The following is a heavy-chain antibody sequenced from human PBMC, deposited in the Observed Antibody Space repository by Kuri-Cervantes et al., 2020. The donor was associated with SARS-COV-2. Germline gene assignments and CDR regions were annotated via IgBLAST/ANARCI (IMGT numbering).Heavy chain of an antibody. CDR1: GFTVSSNY. CDR3: ARGTSSSWYNWFDP. J-gene: IGHJ5*02. D-gene: IGHD6-13*01. V-gene: IGHV3-53*04. CDR2: IYSGGST. Sequence: GESLKISCAASGFTVSSNYMSWVRQAPGKGLEWVSVIYSGGSTYYADSVKGRFTISRHNSKNTLYLQMNSLRAEDTAVYYCARGTSSSWYNWFDPWGQGTLVTVSS.